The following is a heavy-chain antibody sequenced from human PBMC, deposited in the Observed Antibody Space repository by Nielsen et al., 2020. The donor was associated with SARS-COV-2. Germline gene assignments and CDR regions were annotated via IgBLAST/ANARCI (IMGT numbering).Heavy chain of an antibody. CDR2: ISSSSSYI. Sequence: VRQAPGKGLEWVSSISSSSSYIYYADSVKGRFTISRDNAKNSLYLQMNSLRAEDTAVYYCARSYRRYCSSTSCYTGINWFDPWGQGTLVTVSS. V-gene: IGHV3-21*01. J-gene: IGHJ5*02. CDR3: ARSYRRYCSSTSCYTGINWFDP. D-gene: IGHD2-2*02.